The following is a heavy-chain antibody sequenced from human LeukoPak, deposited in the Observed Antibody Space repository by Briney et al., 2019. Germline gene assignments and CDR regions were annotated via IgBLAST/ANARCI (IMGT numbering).Heavy chain of an antibody. Sequence: SETLSLTCTVSGGSISSYYWSWIRQPPGKGLEWIGYIYYSGSTNYNPSLKSRVTISVDTSKNQFSLKLSSVTAADTAVYYCARAAGVLLFGEIGESYYFDYWGQGTLVTVSS. J-gene: IGHJ4*02. CDR1: GGSISSYY. CDR2: IYYSGST. CDR3: ARAAGVLLFGEIGESYYFDY. D-gene: IGHD3-10*01. V-gene: IGHV4-59*01.